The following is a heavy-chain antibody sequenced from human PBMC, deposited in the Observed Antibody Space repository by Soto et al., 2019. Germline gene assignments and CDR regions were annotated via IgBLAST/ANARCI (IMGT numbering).Heavy chain of an antibody. V-gene: IGHV3-7*01. Sequence: PGGSLRLSCAASGFTFSSVWMTWVRQAPGKGLECMANIKYDGSEEYYVDSVKGRFTISRDNAKNSLYLQMNSLRDEDSAVYYCVTDLNWQGHWGQGTLVTVSS. CDR1: GFTFSSVW. J-gene: IGHJ4*02. CDR3: VTDLNWQGH. CDR2: IKYDGSEE.